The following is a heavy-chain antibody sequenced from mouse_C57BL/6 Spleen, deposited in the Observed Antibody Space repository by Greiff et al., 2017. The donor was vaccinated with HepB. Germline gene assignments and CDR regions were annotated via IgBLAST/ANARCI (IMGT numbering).Heavy chain of an antibody. CDR1: GFNIKDDY. D-gene: IGHD1-1*01. CDR3: TGGSNFDY. J-gene: IGHJ2*01. Sequence: EVQLQQSGAELVRPGASVKLSCTASGFNIKDDYMHWVKQRPEQGLEWIGWIDPENGDTEYASKFQGKATITADTSSNTAYLQLSSLTSEDTAVYYCTGGSNFDYWGQGTTLTVSS. V-gene: IGHV14-4*01. CDR2: IDPENGDT.